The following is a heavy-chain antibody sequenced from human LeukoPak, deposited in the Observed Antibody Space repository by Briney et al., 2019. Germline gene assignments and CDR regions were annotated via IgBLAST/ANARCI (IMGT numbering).Heavy chain of an antibody. D-gene: IGHD1-26*01. Sequence: ASVKVSCKASGYTFTSYGISWVRQAPGQGLEWMGWISAYNGNTNYAQKLQGRVTMTTDTSTSTAYMELRSLRSDDTAVYYCARDLGIVGATTGYIDWGQGTLVTVSS. CDR2: ISAYNGNT. CDR3: ARDLGIVGATTGYID. J-gene: IGHJ4*02. CDR1: GYTFTSYG. V-gene: IGHV1-18*01.